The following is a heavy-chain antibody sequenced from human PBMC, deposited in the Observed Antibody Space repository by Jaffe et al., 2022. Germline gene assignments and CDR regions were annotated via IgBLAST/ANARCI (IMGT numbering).Heavy chain of an antibody. V-gene: IGHV3-21*06. CDR2: ISGDSNYI. CDR3: ATDTYSGSGVFGYLDD. CDR1: GFSFSGYG. D-gene: IGHD3-10*01. Sequence: EVQLVESGGGLVKPGGSLRLSCVASGFSFSGYGMSWVRQAPGKGLDWVSSISGDSNYIYYADSVKGRFTISRDNAKSSLYLQMNSPSAEDTAVYYCATDTYSGSGVFGYLDDWGEGTTVTVSS. J-gene: IGHJ6*03.